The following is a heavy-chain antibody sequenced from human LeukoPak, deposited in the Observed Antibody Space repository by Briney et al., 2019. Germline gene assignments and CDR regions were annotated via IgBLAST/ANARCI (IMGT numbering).Heavy chain of an antibody. V-gene: IGHV2-5*02. CDR3: AHRRVGYTTTWPFDY. CDR1: GFSLGTSGVG. J-gene: IGHJ4*02. Sequence: SGPTLVKPTQTLTLTCTFSGFSLGTSGVGVGRIRQPPGKALEWLALIYWDDDRRYSPSLKSRLSITKDTSKNQVVLTMINMDPVDTATYYCAHRRVGYTTTWPFDYWGQGTLVTVSS. D-gene: IGHD5-12*01. CDR2: IYWDDDR.